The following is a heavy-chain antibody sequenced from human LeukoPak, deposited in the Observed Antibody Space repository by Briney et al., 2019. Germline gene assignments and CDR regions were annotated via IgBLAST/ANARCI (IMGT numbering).Heavy chain of an antibody. Sequence: GRSLRLSCAASGFTFSSYAMHWVRQAPGKGLEWVAVISYDGSNKYYADSVKGRFTISRDNSKNTLYLQMNSLRAEDTAVYYCAREGNLYYYYYMDVWGKGTTVTVSS. CDR2: ISYDGSNK. CDR1: GFTFSSYA. J-gene: IGHJ6*03. V-gene: IGHV3-30-3*01. D-gene: IGHD1-14*01. CDR3: AREGNLYYYYYMDV.